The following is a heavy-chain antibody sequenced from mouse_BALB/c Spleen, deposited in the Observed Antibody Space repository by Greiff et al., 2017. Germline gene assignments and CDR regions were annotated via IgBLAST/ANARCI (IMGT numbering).Heavy chain of an antibody. V-gene: IGHV1S81*02. J-gene: IGHJ4*01. Sequence: QVQLQQPGAELVKPGASVKLSCKASGYTFTSYWMHWVKQRPGQGLEWIGEINPSNGRTNYNEKFKSKATLTVDKSSSTAYMQLSSLTSEDSAVYYCARSSRVGQLGFYYAMDYWGQGTSVTVSS. CDR1: GYTFTSYW. CDR2: INPSNGRT. CDR3: ARSSRVGQLGFYYAMDY. D-gene: IGHD3-2*01.